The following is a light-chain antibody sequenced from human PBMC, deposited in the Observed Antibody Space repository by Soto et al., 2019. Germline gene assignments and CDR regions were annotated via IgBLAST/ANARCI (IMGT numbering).Light chain of an antibody. Sequence: QSALTQPPSASGSPGQSVTISCTGTSSDVGGYNYVSWYQQHPGKAPKLMIYEVSERPSGVPDRFSGSKSGNTASLTVSGLQAEDEADYYCSSYAGNNNLVFGGGTMLTVL. CDR3: SSYAGNNNLV. CDR2: EVS. V-gene: IGLV2-8*01. J-gene: IGLJ2*01. CDR1: SSDVGGYNY.